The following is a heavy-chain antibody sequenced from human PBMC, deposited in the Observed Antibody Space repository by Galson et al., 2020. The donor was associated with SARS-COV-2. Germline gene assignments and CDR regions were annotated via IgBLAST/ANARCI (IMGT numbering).Heavy chain of an antibody. Sequence: GGSLRLSCAASGFTFRSYAMHWVRQAPGKGLEWVAVISYDGSNKYYADSVKGRFTISRDNSKNTLYLQMNSLRAEDTAVYYCARTYSGSYSGAFDIWGQGTMVTVSS. CDR1: GFTFRSYA. CDR2: ISYDGSNK. J-gene: IGHJ3*02. D-gene: IGHD1-26*01. V-gene: IGHV3-30-3*01. CDR3: ARTYSGSYSGAFDI.